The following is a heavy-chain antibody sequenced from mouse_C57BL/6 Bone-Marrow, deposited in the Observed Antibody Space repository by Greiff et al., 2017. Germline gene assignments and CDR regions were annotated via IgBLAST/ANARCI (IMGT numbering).Heavy chain of an antibody. CDR2: IRSKSNNYAT. V-gene: IGHV10-1*01. Sequence: DVKLVESGGGLVQPKGSLKLSCAASGFSFNTYAMNWVRQAPGKGLEWVARIRSKSNNYATYYADSVKDRFTISRDDSESMLYLQMNNLKTEDTAMYYCVRDLTTVVAHWYFDVWGTGTTVTVSS. CDR1: GFSFNTYA. D-gene: IGHD1-1*01. CDR3: VRDLTTVVAHWYFDV. J-gene: IGHJ1*03.